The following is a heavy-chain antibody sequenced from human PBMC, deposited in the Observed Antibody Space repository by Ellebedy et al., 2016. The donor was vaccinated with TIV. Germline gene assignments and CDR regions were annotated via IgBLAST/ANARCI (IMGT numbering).Heavy chain of an antibody. CDR2: IRSSSTYI. D-gene: IGHD3-16*01. V-gene: IGHV3-21*01. Sequence: PGGSLRLSCAASGFTFSSYSMNWVRQAPGKGPELVSSIRSSSTYIYYADSVKGRFTVSRDNAKNYLVLQMNSLGVGDTAVYYCARDWGGGMDVWGQGTTVTVSS. CDR1: GFTFSSYS. CDR3: ARDWGGGMDV. J-gene: IGHJ6*02.